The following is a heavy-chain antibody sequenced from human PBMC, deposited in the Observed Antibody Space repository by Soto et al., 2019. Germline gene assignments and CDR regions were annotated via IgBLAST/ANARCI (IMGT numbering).Heavy chain of an antibody. CDR1: GFTFSSYA. V-gene: IGHV3-30-3*01. Sequence: GSLRLSCAASGFTFSSYAMHWVRQAPGKGLEWVAVISYDGSNKYYADSVKGRFTISRDNSKNTLYLQMNSLRAEDTAVYYCAGDQYSNYYYYGMDVWGQGTTVTVSS. CDR2: ISYDGSNK. D-gene: IGHD4-4*01. J-gene: IGHJ6*02. CDR3: AGDQYSNYYYYGMDV.